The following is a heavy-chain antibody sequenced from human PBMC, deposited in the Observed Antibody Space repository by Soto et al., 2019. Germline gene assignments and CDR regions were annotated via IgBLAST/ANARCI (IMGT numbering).Heavy chain of an antibody. CDR2: TYYRSKWYN. CDR3: ARVQNCTNGVCPYYFDY. CDR1: GDSVSSNSAS. D-gene: IGHD2-8*01. J-gene: IGHJ4*02. Sequence: SQTLSLTCAISGDSVSSNSASWNWIRQSPSRGLEWLGRTYYRSKWYNDYAVPVKSRITINPDTSKNQFSLQLNSVTPEDTAVYYCARVQNCTNGVCPYYFDYWGQGTLVTVSS. V-gene: IGHV6-1*01.